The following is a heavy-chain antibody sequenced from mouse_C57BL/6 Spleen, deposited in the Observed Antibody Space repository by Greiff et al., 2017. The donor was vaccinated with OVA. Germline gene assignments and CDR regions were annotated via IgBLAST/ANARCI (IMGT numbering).Heavy chain of an antibody. CDR2: IDPNSGGT. Sequence: QVQLKQPGAELVKPGASVKLSCKASGYTFTSYWMHWVKQRPGRGLEWIGRIDPNSGGTKYNEKFKSKATLTVDKPSSTAYMQLSSLTSEDSAVYYCARPIYYGSSHYFDYWGQGTTLTVSS. CDR3: ARPIYYGSSHYFDY. D-gene: IGHD1-1*01. CDR1: GYTFTSYW. V-gene: IGHV1-72*01. J-gene: IGHJ2*01.